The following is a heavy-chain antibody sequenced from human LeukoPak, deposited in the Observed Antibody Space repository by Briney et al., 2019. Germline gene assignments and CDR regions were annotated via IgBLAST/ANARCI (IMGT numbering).Heavy chain of an antibody. J-gene: IGHJ4*02. D-gene: IGHD6-13*01. CDR2: IYSGGST. CDR1: GFTVSSNY. V-gene: IGHV3-66*01. Sequence: GGSLRLSCAASGFTVSSNYMSWVRQAPGKGLEWVSVIYSGGSTYYADLVKGRFTIARDNSKNTLYLQMNSLRAEDTAVYYCARDKRSGSWYYFDYWGQGTLVTVSS. CDR3: ARDKRSGSWYYFDY.